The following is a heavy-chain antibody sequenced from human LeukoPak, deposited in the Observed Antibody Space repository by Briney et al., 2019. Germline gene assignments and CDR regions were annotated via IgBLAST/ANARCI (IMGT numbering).Heavy chain of an antibody. CDR2: IDSGGST. Sequence: GGPLRLFCAPSGITVSSHYMTWVRQAPGKGRGWVSVIDSGGSTNSADSVKGRFSVSRDNSKNTLYLQMNSVRVEDRAVYYCARTYGDYDYYYGMDVWGEGTTVTVSS. D-gene: IGHD4-17*01. V-gene: IGHV3-66*01. CDR3: ARTYGDYDYYYGMDV. J-gene: IGHJ6*01. CDR1: GITVSSHY.